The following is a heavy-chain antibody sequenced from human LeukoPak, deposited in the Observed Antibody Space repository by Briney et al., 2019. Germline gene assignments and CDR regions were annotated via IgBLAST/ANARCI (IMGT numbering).Heavy chain of an antibody. J-gene: IGHJ4*02. Sequence: GSSVKVSCKASGGTFSSYAISWVRQAPGQGLEWMGRIIPIFGTANYAQKFQGRVTITTDESTSTAYMELSSLRSEDTAVYYCAREPYGLGSQPVDYWGQGTLVTVSS. D-gene: IGHD3-10*01. CDR2: IIPIFGTA. CDR1: GGTFSSYA. CDR3: AREPYGLGSQPVDY. V-gene: IGHV1-69*05.